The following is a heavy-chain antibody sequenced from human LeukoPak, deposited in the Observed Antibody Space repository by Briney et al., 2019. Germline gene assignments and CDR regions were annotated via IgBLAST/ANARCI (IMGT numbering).Heavy chain of an antibody. V-gene: IGHV3-21*01. CDR2: ISSSSTYI. D-gene: IGHD1-1*01. CDR1: GVTFSSYS. Sequence: GGSLRLSCAASGVTFSSYSMNWARQVSGEGLEWGSYISSSSTYINYADSLKGRFTISRDNAKNSLYLQMNSLRAEDTAVYYCARGAGTSYFDYWGQGTLVTVSS. CDR3: ARGAGTSYFDY. J-gene: IGHJ4*02.